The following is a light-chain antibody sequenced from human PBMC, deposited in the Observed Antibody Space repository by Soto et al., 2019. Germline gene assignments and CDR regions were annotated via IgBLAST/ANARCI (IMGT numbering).Light chain of an antibody. CDR2: EGT. J-gene: IGLJ2*01. V-gene: IGLV2-23*01. CDR3: CSYAGSGTLV. CDR1: SSDVGTYNL. Sequence: QSVLTQPASVSGSPGQSITISCTGTSSDVGTYNLVSWYQQHPGKAPKFMIYEGTKRPSGVSNRFSGSKSGNTASLTISGLQAEDEADYYCCSYAGSGTLVFGGGTEVTVL.